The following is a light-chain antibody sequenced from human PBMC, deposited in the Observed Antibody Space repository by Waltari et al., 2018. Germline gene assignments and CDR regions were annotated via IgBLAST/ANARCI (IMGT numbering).Light chain of an antibody. J-gene: IGLJ1*01. Sequence: YELTQPPSVSVSPGQTARITCSGHELPRKYAYWFQQKSGQAPRLVMYEDTKRPSGIPERFSGSSSGTVATLTSSGAQVDDEADYYCYSSDSTGLRVFGGGTTVVVL. CDR2: EDT. CDR3: YSSDSTGLRV. CDR1: ELPRKY. V-gene: IGLV3-10*01.